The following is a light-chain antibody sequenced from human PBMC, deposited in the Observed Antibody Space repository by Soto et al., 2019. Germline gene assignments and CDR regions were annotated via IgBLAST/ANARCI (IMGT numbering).Light chain of an antibody. CDR1: QSVSSY. Sequence: EIVLTQSPATLSLSPGERATLSCRASQSVSSYLAWYQQKPGQAPRLLIYDASNRATGIPARFSGSGSGTDFTRTISSLEPEDVAVYNCQQRSDWPPYTFGQGTKLEIK. CDR3: QQRSDWPPYT. J-gene: IGKJ2*01. V-gene: IGKV3-11*01. CDR2: DAS.